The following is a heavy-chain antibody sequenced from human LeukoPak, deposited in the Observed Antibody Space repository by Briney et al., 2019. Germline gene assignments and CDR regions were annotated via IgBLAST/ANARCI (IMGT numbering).Heavy chain of an antibody. CDR3: AREPRYSYGSSYGMDV. CDR1: GGSISSYY. Sequence: KTSETLSLTCTVSGGSISSYYWSWIRQPPGKGLEWIGYIYYSGSTNYNPSLKSRVTISVDTSKNQFSLKLSSVTAADTAVYYCAREPRYSYGSSYGMDVGGQGTTVPVSS. J-gene: IGHJ6*02. D-gene: IGHD5-18*01. CDR2: IYYSGST. V-gene: IGHV4-59*01.